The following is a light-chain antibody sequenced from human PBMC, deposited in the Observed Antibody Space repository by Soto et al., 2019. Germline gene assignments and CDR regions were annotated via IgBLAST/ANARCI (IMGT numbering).Light chain of an antibody. CDR2: DVS. CDR1: SSDVGTYNY. CDR3: SSCTGSTTSVI. Sequence: SVLTQPASVSGSPGQSITISCARTSSDVGTYNYVSWYQQHPGKAPKVMIYDVSNRPSGVSNRFSGSKSGNTASLTISGLQAEDEADYYCSSCTGSTTSVIFGGGTKLTVL. J-gene: IGLJ2*01. V-gene: IGLV2-14*03.